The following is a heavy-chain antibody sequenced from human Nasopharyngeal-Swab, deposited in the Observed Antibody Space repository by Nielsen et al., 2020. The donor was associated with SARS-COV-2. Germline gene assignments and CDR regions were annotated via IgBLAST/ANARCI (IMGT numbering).Heavy chain of an antibody. J-gene: IGHJ6*02. CDR1: GFTFSRYW. CDR2: IWYDGSNK. Sequence: GGSLRLSCAASGFTFSRYWMSWVRQAPGKGLEWVAVIWYDGSNKYYADSVKGRFTISRDNAKNSLYLQMNSLRAEDTAVYYCARDQTTVTTFYGMDVWGQGTTVTVSS. CDR3: ARDQTTVTTFYGMDV. V-gene: IGHV3-33*07. D-gene: IGHD4-17*01.